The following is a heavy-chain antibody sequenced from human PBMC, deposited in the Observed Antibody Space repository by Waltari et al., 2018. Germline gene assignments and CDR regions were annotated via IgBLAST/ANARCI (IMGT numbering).Heavy chain of an antibody. CDR3: TTGYGSNWYS. CDR1: GFTFDNAW. J-gene: IGHJ4*02. Sequence: EMVESGGDLVRPGGSVRLSCAASGFTFDNAWVNWVRQAPGKGLEWVARVKRKIEGEATDYAPPVKGRFIVSRDDSKNTLYLQMNSLKTEDTAVYYCTTGYGSNWYSWGQGTLVTVSS. D-gene: IGHD6-13*01. V-gene: IGHV3-15*07. CDR2: VKRKIEGEAT.